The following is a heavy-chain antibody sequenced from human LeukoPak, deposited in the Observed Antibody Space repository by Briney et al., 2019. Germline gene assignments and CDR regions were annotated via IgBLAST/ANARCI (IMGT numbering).Heavy chain of an antibody. J-gene: IGHJ4*02. V-gene: IGHV3-33*01. CDR2: IWYDGSNK. CDR3: ARERRGQGVATNPMTY. Sequence: GRSLRLSCAASGFTFSSYGMHWVRQAPGKGLEWVAVIWYDGSNKYYADSVKGRFTISRDNSKNTLYLQINSLRAEDTAVYSCARERRGQGVATNPMTYWGQGTLVTVSS. D-gene: IGHD5-12*01. CDR1: GFTFSSYG.